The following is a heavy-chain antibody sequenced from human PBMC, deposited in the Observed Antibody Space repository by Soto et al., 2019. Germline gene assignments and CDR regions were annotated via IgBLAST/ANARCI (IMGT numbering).Heavy chain of an antibody. CDR2: ISDYNGNT. J-gene: IGHJ6*02. D-gene: IGHD3-10*01. Sequence: QVQLVQSGAEVKRAGASVKVSCKASGYTFSSYGLSWVRQAPGQGLEWMGWISDYNGNTHYAQKFQGRVIMTTDTSTRTAYMEFRSLRSDDTAVYFCAREGYYSGSGTYSPPRYYGMDVRGQGTTVTVSS. CDR3: AREGYYSGSGTYSPPRYYGMDV. V-gene: IGHV1-18*01. CDR1: GYTFSSYG.